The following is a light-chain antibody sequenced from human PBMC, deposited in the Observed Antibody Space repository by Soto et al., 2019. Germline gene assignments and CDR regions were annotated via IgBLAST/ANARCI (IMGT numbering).Light chain of an antibody. V-gene: IGLV2-18*02. Sequence: QSALTQPPSVSGSPGQSVTISCTGTSTDFVSYNRVSWYQQPPGTAPKLIIYEASNWPSGVPDRFSGSKSGNTASLTISGLQAADEADYYCQSYDRSLSGSVFGGGTKLTVL. J-gene: IGLJ3*02. CDR2: EAS. CDR1: STDFVSYNR. CDR3: QSYDRSLSGSV.